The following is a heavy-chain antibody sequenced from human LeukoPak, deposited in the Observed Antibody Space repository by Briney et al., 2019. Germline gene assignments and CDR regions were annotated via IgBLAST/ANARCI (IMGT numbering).Heavy chain of an antibody. J-gene: IGHJ4*02. CDR3: AKDVEMATIFSSFDY. V-gene: IGHV3-23*01. CDR2: ISGSGGST. CDR1: GFTFSSSW. Sequence: GGSLRLSCAASGFTFSSSWMHWVRQAPGKGLEWVSAISGSGGSTYYADSVKGRFTISRDNSKNTLYLQMNSLRAEDTAVYYCAKDVEMATIFSSFDYWGQGTLVTVSS. D-gene: IGHD5-24*01.